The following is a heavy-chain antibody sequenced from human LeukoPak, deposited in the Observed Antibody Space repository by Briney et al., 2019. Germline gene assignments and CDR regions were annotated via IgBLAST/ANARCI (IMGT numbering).Heavy chain of an antibody. CDR3: AKVIFIRMDNLVHP. Sequence: ASVKVSCKASGYTFTSYGISWVRQAPGQGLEWMGWINPNSGGTNYAQKFQGRVTMTRDTSISTAYMELSRLRSDDTAVYYCAKVIFIRMDNLVHPWGQGTLVTVSS. CDR2: INPNSGGT. CDR1: GYTFTSYG. J-gene: IGHJ5*02. V-gene: IGHV1-2*02. D-gene: IGHD3-10*01.